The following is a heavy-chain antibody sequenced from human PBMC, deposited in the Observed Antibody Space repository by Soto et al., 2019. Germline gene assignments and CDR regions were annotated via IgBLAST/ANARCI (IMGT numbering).Heavy chain of an antibody. CDR1: GFTFSNAW. Sequence: GGSLRLSCAASGFTFSNAWMNWVRQAPGKGLEWVGRIKSKTDGGTTDYAAPVKGRFTISRDDSKNTLYLQMNSLKTEDTAVYYCTTDLVVVVVAATLEWFDPWGQGTLVTVSS. D-gene: IGHD2-15*01. CDR2: IKSKTDGGTT. J-gene: IGHJ5*02. CDR3: TTDLVVVVVAATLEWFDP. V-gene: IGHV3-15*07.